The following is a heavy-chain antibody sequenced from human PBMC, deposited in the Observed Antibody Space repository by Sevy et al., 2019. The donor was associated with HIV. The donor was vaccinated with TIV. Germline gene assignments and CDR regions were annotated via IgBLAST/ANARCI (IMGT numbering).Heavy chain of an antibody. CDR1: GFTFSNAW. CDR2: IKSKTDGGTT. J-gene: IGHJ6*02. CDR3: TTDLYSSGWYGLNYYYYGMDV. D-gene: IGHD6-19*01. V-gene: IGHV3-15*01. Sequence: GGSLRLSCAASGFTFSNAWMSWVRQAPGKGLEWVGRIKSKTDGGTTDYAAPVKGRFTISREDSKNTLYLQMNSLKTEDTAVYYCTTDLYSSGWYGLNYYYYGMDVWGQGTTVTVSS.